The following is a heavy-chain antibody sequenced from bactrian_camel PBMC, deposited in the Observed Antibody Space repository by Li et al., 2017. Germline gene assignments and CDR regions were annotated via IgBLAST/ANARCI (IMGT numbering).Heavy chain of an antibody. D-gene: IGHD2*01. Sequence: HVQLVESGGGSVQEGGSLRLSSAASGDTSKRNCMGWFRQPPGKEREGVAGIDRTGGSTYYADSVKGRFTISQDNAKSTVYLQMHSLKPEDTAMYYCATDHHYGGSCDWSDFGYWGQGTQVTVS. CDR3: ATDHHYGGSCDWSDFGY. CDR2: IDRTGGST. V-gene: IGHV3-3*01. J-gene: IGHJ6*01. CDR1: GDTSKRNC.